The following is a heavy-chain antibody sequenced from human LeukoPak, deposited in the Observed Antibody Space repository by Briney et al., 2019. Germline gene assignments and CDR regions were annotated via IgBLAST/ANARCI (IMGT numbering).Heavy chain of an antibody. V-gene: IGHV1-69*13. J-gene: IGHJ6*02. CDR3: ARTSVPAEIGDYGMDV. CDR1: GGTFSSCA. D-gene: IGHD2-2*01. Sequence: GASVKVSCKASGGTFSSCAISWVRQAPGQGLEWMGGIIPIFGTANYAQKFQGRVTITADESTSTAYMELSSPRSEDTAVYYCARTSVPAEIGDYGMDVWGQGTTVTVSS. CDR2: IIPIFGTA.